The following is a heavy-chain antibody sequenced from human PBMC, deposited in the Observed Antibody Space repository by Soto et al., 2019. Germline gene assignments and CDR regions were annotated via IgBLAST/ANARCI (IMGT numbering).Heavy chain of an antibody. CDR3: ARDLLQSRSYDILTGYLFDY. CDR1: GFTFSSYA. Sequence: QVQLVESGGGVVQPGRSLRLSCAASGFTFSSYAMHWVRQAPGKGLEWVAVISYDGINKYYADSVKGRFTISRDNSKNTLYLQMNSLRAEDTAVYYCARDLLQSRSYDILTGYLFDYWGQGTLVTVSS. D-gene: IGHD3-9*01. V-gene: IGHV3-30-3*01. CDR2: ISYDGINK. J-gene: IGHJ4*02.